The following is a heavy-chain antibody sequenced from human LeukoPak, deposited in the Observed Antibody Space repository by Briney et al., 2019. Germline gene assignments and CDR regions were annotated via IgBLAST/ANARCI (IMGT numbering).Heavy chain of an antibody. CDR1: GFTFSSYG. CDR2: IWYDGSNK. V-gene: IGHV3-33*01. Sequence: GGSLRLSCAASGFTFSSYGMHWVRQAPGKGLEWVAVIWYDGSNKYYADSVKGRFTISRDNSKNTLYLQMNSLRAEDTAVYYCARSKYYSNYLGYYYGMDVWGQGTTVTVSS. J-gene: IGHJ6*02. D-gene: IGHD4-11*01. CDR3: ARSKYYSNYLGYYYGMDV.